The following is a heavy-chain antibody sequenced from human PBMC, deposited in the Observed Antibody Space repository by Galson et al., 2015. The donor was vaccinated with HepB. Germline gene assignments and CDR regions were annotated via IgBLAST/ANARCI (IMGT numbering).Heavy chain of an antibody. CDR1: GFTFSNYW. CDR3: ARGRMVRGVLSYYYGMDV. CDR2: IKQDGSEK. J-gene: IGHJ6*02. V-gene: IGHV3-7*03. Sequence: SLRLSCAASGFTFSNYWMSWVRQAPGKGLEWVANIKQDGSEKYYVDSVKGRFTVSRDNAKNSLFVQMNSLRAEDTAVYYCARGRMVRGVLSYYYGMDVWGQGTTVTVSS. D-gene: IGHD3-10*01.